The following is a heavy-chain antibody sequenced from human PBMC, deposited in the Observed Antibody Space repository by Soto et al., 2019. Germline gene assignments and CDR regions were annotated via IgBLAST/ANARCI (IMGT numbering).Heavy chain of an antibody. CDR2: IYYSGST. J-gene: IGHJ4*02. D-gene: IGHD2-2*01. Sequence: SETLSLTCTVSGGSISSSSYYWGWIRQPPGKGLEWIGSIYYSGSTYYNPSLKSRVTISVDTSKNQFSLKLSSVTAAGTAVYYCARSSIVVVPAAMPEYYFDYWGQGTLVTVSS. V-gene: IGHV4-39*01. CDR3: ARSSIVVVPAAMPEYYFDY. CDR1: GGSISSSSYY.